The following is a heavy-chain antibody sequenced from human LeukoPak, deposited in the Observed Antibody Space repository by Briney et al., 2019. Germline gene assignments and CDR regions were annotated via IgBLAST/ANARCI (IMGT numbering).Heavy chain of an antibody. D-gene: IGHD5-24*01. CDR2: IYYSGST. Sequence: PSETLSLTCTVSGGSISIYYWSWIRQPPGKGLEWIGYIYYSGSTNYNPSLKSRVTISVATSKNQFSLKLSSVTAAATAVYYCERGRSRRDGYNSYFDYWGQGTLVTASS. J-gene: IGHJ4*02. CDR3: ERGRSRRDGYNSYFDY. CDR1: GGSISIYY. V-gene: IGHV4-59*01.